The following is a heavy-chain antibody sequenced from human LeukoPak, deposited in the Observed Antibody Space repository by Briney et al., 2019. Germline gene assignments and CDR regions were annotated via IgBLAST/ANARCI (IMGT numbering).Heavy chain of an antibody. V-gene: IGHV4-4*07. CDR2: IYTSGST. D-gene: IGHD3-10*01. CDR3: ARDPPYGSGDAFDI. Sequence: SETLSLTCTVSGGSISSYYWSWIRQPAGKGLEWIGRIYTSGSTNYNPSLKSRVTMSVDTSKNQFSLKLSSVTAADTAVYYCARDPPYGSGDAFDIWGQGTMVTVSS. J-gene: IGHJ3*02. CDR1: GGSISSYY.